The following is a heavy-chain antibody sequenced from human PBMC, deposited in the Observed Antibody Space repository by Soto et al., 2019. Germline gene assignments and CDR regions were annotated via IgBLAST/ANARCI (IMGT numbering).Heavy chain of an antibody. D-gene: IGHD2-15*01. Sequence: EVQLLESGGGLVQPGGSLRLSCAASGFTFSSYAMSWVRQAPGKGLEWVSAISGSGGSAYYADSVKGRFTISRDNSKNTLYLQMNSLRAEDTAVYYCAKPPHFRYCSGGSCYSLDYRGQGTLVTVSS. CDR3: AKPPHFRYCSGGSCYSLDY. V-gene: IGHV3-23*01. CDR1: GFTFSSYA. CDR2: ISGSGGSA. J-gene: IGHJ4*02.